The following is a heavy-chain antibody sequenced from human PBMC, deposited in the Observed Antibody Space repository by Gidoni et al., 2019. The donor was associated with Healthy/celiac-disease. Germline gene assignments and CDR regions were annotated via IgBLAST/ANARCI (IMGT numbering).Heavy chain of an antibody. D-gene: IGHD5-18*01. Sequence: QVTLRESGPALVKPTQTLTLTCTFSGFSPSTSGMCVSWIRQPPGKALEWLALIDWDDDKYYSTSLKTRLTISKDTSKNQVVLTMTNMDPVDTATYYCARMNYGYSYGRYFDYWGQGTLVTVSS. V-gene: IGHV2-70*01. CDR3: ARMNYGYSYGRYFDY. CDR1: GFSPSTSGMC. CDR2: IDWDDDK. J-gene: IGHJ4*02.